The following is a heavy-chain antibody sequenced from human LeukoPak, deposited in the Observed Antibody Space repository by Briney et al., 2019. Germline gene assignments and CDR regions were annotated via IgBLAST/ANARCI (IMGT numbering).Heavy chain of an antibody. CDR3: AKTGGDYGDNEGYYFDY. J-gene: IGHJ4*02. CDR2: ISYDGSNK. Sequence: PGGSLRLSCAASGFTFSSYGMHWVRQAPGKGLEWVAVISYDGSNKYYADSVKGRFTISRDNSKNTLYLQMNSLRAEDTAVYYCAKTGGDYGDNEGYYFDYWGQGTLVTVSS. D-gene: IGHD4-17*01. CDR1: GFTFSSYG. V-gene: IGHV3-30*18.